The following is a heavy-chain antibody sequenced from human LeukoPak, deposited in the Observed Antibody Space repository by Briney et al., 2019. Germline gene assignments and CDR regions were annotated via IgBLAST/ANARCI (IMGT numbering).Heavy chain of an antibody. V-gene: IGHV4-39*01. J-gene: IGHJ4*02. Sequence: SETLSLTCTVSGDSIFSTTYYWGWIRQPPGKGLEWIGSIFHSGSTYYNPSLRSRVTISVDTSKNQLSLSLRSVTAADTAVYYCARLYQGKRPPDYWGQGTLVTVSS. CDR3: ARLYQGKRPPDY. D-gene: IGHD6-25*01. CDR2: IFHSGST. CDR1: GDSIFSTTYY.